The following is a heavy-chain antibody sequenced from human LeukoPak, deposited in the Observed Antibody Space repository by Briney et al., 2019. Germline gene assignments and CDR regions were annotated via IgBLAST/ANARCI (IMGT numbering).Heavy chain of an antibody. CDR3: ARSHDYSNYVAF. CDR2: IYPGDSDT. D-gene: IGHD4-11*01. CDR1: GYNFTIRW. V-gene: IGHV5-51*01. J-gene: IGHJ4*02. Sequence: GESLKISCKGSGYNFTIRWIGWVRQMPGKDLEWMGIIYPGDSDTRYNPSFQGQITISADKSISTAYVQWSSLKASDTAMYYCARSHDYSNYVAFWGQGTLVTVSS.